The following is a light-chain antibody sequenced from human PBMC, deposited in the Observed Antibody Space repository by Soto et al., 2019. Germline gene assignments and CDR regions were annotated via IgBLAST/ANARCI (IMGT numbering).Light chain of an antibody. V-gene: IGKV1-5*01. Sequence: DIQMTQSPATLSASVGDRVTITCRASQSISSWFAWYQQKPGKVPKLLIDDASSLESGVPARFSGRGSGTEFTLTINSLQPDNFATYNCQQYNTYLCPFGQGTKVEIK. CDR2: DAS. CDR1: QSISSW. CDR3: QQYNTYLCP. J-gene: IGKJ1*01.